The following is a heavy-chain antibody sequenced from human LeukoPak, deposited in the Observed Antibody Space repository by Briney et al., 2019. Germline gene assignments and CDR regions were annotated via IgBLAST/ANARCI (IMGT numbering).Heavy chain of an antibody. CDR3: ARHGSITMVRGRLRYYYVDV. J-gene: IGHJ6*03. D-gene: IGHD3-10*01. Sequence: ASVKVSCKASGYTFTSYDINWVRQATGQGLEWMGWMNPNSGNTGYAQKFQGRVTITRNTSISTAYMELSSLRSEDTAVYYCARHGSITMVRGRLRYYYVDVWGKGTTVTISS. CDR2: MNPNSGNT. CDR1: GYTFTSYD. V-gene: IGHV1-8*03.